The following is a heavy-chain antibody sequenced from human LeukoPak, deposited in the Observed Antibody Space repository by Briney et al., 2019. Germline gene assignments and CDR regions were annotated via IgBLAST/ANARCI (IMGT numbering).Heavy chain of an antibody. V-gene: IGHV1-69*13. CDR3: ASWDYDSSGYYELDY. CDR1: GGTFSSYA. Sequence: SAKVSCKASGGTFSSYAISWVRQAPGQGLEWMGGIIPIFGTANYAQKFQGRVTITADESTSTAYMELSSLRSEDTAVYYCASWDYDSSGYYELDYWGQGTLVTVSS. CDR2: IIPIFGTA. J-gene: IGHJ4*02. D-gene: IGHD3-22*01.